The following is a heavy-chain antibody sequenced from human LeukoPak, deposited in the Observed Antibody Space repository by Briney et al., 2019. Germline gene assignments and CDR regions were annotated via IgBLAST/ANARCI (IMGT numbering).Heavy chain of an antibody. J-gene: IGHJ4*02. CDR1: GASISSYY. D-gene: IGHD3-22*01. CDR2: IYYSGSI. V-gene: IGHV4-59*01. Sequence: SETLSLTCTVSGASISSYYWSWIRQPPGKGLEWIGDIYYSGSIKYNPSLKSRVTMSVDTSRNQFSLKLSSVTAADTAIYYCARENPSGYYNRPIDYWGQGTLVTVSS. CDR3: ARENPSGYYNRPIDY.